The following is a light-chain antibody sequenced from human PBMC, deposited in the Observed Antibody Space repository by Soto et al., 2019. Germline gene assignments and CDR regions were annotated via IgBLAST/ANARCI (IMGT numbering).Light chain of an antibody. J-gene: IGKJ1*01. CDR3: QQYNNWPRT. Sequence: EIVMTQSPATLSVSPGERATLSCRASQSVSSNLAWYQQKPGQAPRLLIYGASTRATGIPARFSGSGSGTDFTLPIGSLQSEVFAVYSCQQYNNWPRTFGQGTKVEIK. CDR1: QSVSSN. CDR2: GAS. V-gene: IGKV3-15*01.